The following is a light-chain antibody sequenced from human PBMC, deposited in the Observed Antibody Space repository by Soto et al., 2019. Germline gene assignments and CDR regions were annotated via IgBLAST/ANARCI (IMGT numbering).Light chain of an antibody. V-gene: IGKV3-20*01. Sequence: EIVLTQSPGTLSLSPGERATLSCRASPSVSSRYLAWYQQKPGQAPRLLIYGASTMATGIPDRFSGSGSGTDFTLTISRLEPEDFVVYYCQQYGTSPRTFGQGTKVEIK. CDR3: QQYGTSPRT. CDR2: GAS. J-gene: IGKJ1*01. CDR1: PSVSSRY.